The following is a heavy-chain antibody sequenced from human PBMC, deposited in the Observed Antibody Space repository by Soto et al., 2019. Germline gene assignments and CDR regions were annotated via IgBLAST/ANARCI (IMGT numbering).Heavy chain of an antibody. CDR3: ASPSGSGWYGNYYYGMDV. J-gene: IGHJ6*02. D-gene: IGHD6-19*01. V-gene: IGHV1-69*13. CDR1: GGTFSSYA. Sequence: RASVKVSCKASGGTFSSYAISWVRQAPGQGLEWMGGIIPIFGTANYAQKFQGRVTITADESTSTAYMELSSLRSEDTAVYYCASPSGSGWYGNYYYGMDVWGQGTTVTVSS. CDR2: IIPIFGTA.